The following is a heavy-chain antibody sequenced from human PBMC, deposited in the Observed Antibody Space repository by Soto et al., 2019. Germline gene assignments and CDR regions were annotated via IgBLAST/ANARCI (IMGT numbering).Heavy chain of an antibody. CDR3: ARGVYGSPYFDY. D-gene: IGHD3-10*01. CDR1: GYSTSSGYY. J-gene: IGHJ4*02. V-gene: IGHV4-38-2*01. CDR2: IYHSGST. Sequence: KTSETLSLTCAVSGYSTSSGYYWGWIRQPPGKGLEWIGSIYHSGSTYYNPSLKSRVTISVDTSKNQFSLKLSSVTAADTAVYYCARGVYGSPYFDYWGQGTLVTVSS.